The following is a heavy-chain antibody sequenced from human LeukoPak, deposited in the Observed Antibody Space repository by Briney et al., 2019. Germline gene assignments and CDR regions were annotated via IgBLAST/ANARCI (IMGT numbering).Heavy chain of an antibody. CDR3: ASLSYGGYADFDY. CDR2: IYYSGST. CDR1: GGSISSGDYY. J-gene: IGHJ4*02. V-gene: IGHV4-30-4*01. Sequence: PSETLSLTCTVSGGSISSGDYYWSWIRQPPGKGLEWIGYIYYSGSTYYNPSLKSRVTISVDTSKNQFSLKLSSVTAADTAVYYCASLSYGGYADFDYWGQGTLVTVSS. D-gene: IGHD2-2*01.